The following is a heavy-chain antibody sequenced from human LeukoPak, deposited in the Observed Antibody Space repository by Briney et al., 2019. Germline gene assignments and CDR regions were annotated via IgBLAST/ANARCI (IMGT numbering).Heavy chain of an antibody. CDR3: ARDRGSGRTYYYYMDV. D-gene: IGHD3-10*01. CDR2: INPSGGST. J-gene: IGHJ6*03. CDR1: GYTFTGYY. V-gene: IGHV1-46*01. Sequence: ASVKVSCKASGYTFTGYYMHWVRQAPGQGLEWMGIINPSGGSTSYAQKFQGRVTMTRDMSTSTVYMELSSLRSEDTAVYYCARDRGSGRTYYYYMDVWGKGTTVTVSS.